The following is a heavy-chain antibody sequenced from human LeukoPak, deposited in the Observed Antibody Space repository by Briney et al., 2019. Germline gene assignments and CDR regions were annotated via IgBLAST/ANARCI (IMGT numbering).Heavy chain of an antibody. D-gene: IGHD2-15*01. CDR1: GFTFSSYS. Sequence: GGSLRLSCAASGFTFSSYSMNWVRQAPGKGLEWVANIKQDGSEKYYVDSVKGRFTISRDNAKNSLYLQMNSLRAEDTAVYYCARAPYCIGGSCRFDYWGQGTLVTVSS. CDR2: IKQDGSEK. V-gene: IGHV3-7*03. J-gene: IGHJ4*02. CDR3: ARAPYCIGGSCRFDY.